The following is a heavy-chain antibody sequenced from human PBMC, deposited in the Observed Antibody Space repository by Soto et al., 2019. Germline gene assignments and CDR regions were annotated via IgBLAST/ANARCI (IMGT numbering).Heavy chain of an antibody. D-gene: IGHD5-18*01. CDR3: ATLPYSYGFNWFDP. J-gene: IGHJ5*02. V-gene: IGHV1-24*01. CDR1: GYTLTELS. Sequence: ASVKVSFKVSGYTLTELSMHWVRQAPGKGLEWMGGFDPEDGETIYAQKFQGRVTMTEDTSTDTAYMELSSLRSEDTAVYYCATLPYSYGFNWFDPWGQGTLVTVSS. CDR2: FDPEDGET.